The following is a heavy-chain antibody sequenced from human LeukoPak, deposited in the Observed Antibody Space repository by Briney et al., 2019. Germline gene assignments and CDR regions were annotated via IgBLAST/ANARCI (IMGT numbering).Heavy chain of an antibody. J-gene: IGHJ4*02. D-gene: IGHD6-19*01. V-gene: IGHV3-9*01. Sequence: HTGGSLRLSCAASGFTFKDYAMHWVRQAPGKGLEWVSGISWNSVSIGYADSVKGRFTISRDNAKNSLYLQMNSLRTEDTALYYCAKDRSGGWDIFDYWGQGTLVTVSS. CDR2: ISWNSVSI. CDR1: GFTFKDYA. CDR3: AKDRSGGWDIFDY.